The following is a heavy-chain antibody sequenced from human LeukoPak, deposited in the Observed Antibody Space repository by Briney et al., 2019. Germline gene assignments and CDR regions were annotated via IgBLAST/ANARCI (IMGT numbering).Heavy chain of an antibody. J-gene: IGHJ4*02. CDR3: ARDSLGFDY. V-gene: IGHV3-30*19. CDR2: ISYDGSNK. Sequence: GGSLRLSCATSGFTFSNYGMHWVRQAPGKGLEWVAVISYDGSNKYYADSVKGRFTISRDNSKNTLYLQMNSLRAEDTAVYYCARDSLGFDYWGQGTLVTVSS. CDR1: GFTFSNYG.